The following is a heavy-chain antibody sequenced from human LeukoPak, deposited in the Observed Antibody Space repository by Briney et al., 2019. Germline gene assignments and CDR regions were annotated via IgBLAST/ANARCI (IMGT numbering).Heavy chain of an antibody. J-gene: IGHJ4*02. CDR2: INASGGST. D-gene: IGHD7-27*01. CDR1: GFTFSSYA. Sequence: GGYLRLSCAASGFTFSSYAMSWVRQAPGKGLEWVSAINASGGSTYYVDSVKGRFTISRDTSKNTLYLQMSSLRAEDTAIYYCAKDRPLNWGYYFDYWGQGTLVTVSS. CDR3: AKDRPLNWGYYFDY. V-gene: IGHV3-23*01.